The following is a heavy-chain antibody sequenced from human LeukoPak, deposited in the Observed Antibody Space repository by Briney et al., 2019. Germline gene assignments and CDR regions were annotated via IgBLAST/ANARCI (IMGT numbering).Heavy chain of an antibody. Sequence: GGSLRLSCAASGFTSSSYWMHWVRQAPGKGLVWVSRINSDGSSTSYADSVKGRLTISRDNAKNTLYLQMNSLRAEDTAVYYCARGGGSSGWDYWGQGTLVTVSS. CDR3: ARGGGSSGWDY. D-gene: IGHD6-19*01. CDR1: GFTSSSYW. CDR2: INSDGSST. V-gene: IGHV3-74*01. J-gene: IGHJ4*02.